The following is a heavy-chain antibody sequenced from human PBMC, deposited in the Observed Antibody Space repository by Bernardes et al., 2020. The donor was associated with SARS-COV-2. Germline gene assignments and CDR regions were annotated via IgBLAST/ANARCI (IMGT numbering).Heavy chain of an antibody. D-gene: IGHD6-6*01. J-gene: IGHJ4*02. CDR3: ARFGIAARRGFDY. Sequence: GGSLRLSCAASGFTFSSYAMHWVRQAPGKGLEWVAVISYDGSNKYYADSVKGRFTISRDNSKNTLYLQMNSLRAEDTAVYYCARFGIAARRGFDYWGQGTLVTVSS. CDR2: ISYDGSNK. V-gene: IGHV3-30*14. CDR1: GFTFSSYA.